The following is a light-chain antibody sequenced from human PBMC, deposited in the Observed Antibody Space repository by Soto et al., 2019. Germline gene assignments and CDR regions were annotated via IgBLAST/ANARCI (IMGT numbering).Light chain of an antibody. CDR2: KAS. CDR3: QQYNSYWT. V-gene: IGKV1-5*03. CDR1: QSIRSW. J-gene: IGKJ1*01. Sequence: DIQMTQSPSTLSASVGDRVTITCRASQSIRSWLAWYQQKPGKAPKLLIYKASSLDSGVPSRFNGSGSGTEFTLTISRLQPDDFATYYCQQYNSYWTFGQGTKVEI.